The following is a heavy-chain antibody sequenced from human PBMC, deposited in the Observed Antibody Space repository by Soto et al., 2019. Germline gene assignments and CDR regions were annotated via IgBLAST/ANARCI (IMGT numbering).Heavy chain of an antibody. D-gene: IGHD5-18*01. J-gene: IGHJ6*02. CDR1: GFTFSNYA. V-gene: IGHV3-30-3*01. CDR2: ISYDGSDK. Sequence: GSLRLSCAASGFTFSNYAMHWVRQAPGKGLEWVAVISYDGSDKYNANSVKGRFTISRDNSKNTLYLQMNSLRAEDTAVYYCARDTGPNGYNYYYFGMDVWGQGTTVTVSS. CDR3: ARDTGPNGYNYYYFGMDV.